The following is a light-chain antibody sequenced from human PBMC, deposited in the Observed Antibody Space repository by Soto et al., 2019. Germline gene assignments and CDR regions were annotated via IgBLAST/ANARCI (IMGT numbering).Light chain of an antibody. V-gene: IGKV1-39*01. CDR1: QSISSY. CDR3: QHSYSTGRT. CDR2: AAS. J-gene: IGKJ1*01. Sequence: DIQMTQSPSSLSASVGDRVTITCRASQSISSYLNWYQQKPGKATKLLIYAASSLQSGVPSRFSGSGSGTDFTLTISSLQPEDFATYYCQHSYSTGRTFGQGTKVEIK.